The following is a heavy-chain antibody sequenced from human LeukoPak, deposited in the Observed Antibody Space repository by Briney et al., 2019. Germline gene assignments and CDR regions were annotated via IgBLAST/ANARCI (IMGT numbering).Heavy chain of an antibody. CDR2: ISHDGSKN. CDR1: GFTFSPYG. Sequence: GGSLRLSCAASGFTFSPYGMHWVRQAPGKGLEWVAVISHDGSKNYYADSVKGRFTISRDNSENTVYLQMNSLRTEDTAMYYCARGLGYCSGGTCYYDSWGQGTLVTVSS. D-gene: IGHD2-15*01. CDR3: ARGLGYCSGGTCYYDS. V-gene: IGHV3-30*03. J-gene: IGHJ4*02.